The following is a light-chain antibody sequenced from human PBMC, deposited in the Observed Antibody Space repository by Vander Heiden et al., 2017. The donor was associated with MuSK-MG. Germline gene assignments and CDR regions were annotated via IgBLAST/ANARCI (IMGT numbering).Light chain of an antibody. CDR2: AVN. V-gene: IGLV2-14*01. Sequence: SALTQPASVSGSPGQSITISCTVTRSDAGGYNYVSWSQQHPGKAPNLVIYAVNRRPAVSASCFSATSADNAASLTISVQQEEDEDDYYCCSHTSSSTWVFGGGTELTVL. J-gene: IGLJ3*02. CDR3: CSHTSSSTWV. CDR1: RSDAGGYNY.